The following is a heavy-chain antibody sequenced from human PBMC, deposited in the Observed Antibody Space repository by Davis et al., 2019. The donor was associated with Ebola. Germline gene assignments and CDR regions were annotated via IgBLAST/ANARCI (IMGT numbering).Heavy chain of an antibody. CDR3: ARASPYSGSYYLG. Sequence: SETLSLTCAVSGGSITSAGYSWSWIRQPPGKGLEWIGFISYSGTTLYNPSLRSRVSISADTSKNQFSLKVTSVTAADTAVYYCARASPYSGSYYLGWGQGTLVTVSS. V-gene: IGHV4-30-4*07. CDR1: GGSITSAGYS. D-gene: IGHD1-26*01. J-gene: IGHJ4*02. CDR2: ISYSGTT.